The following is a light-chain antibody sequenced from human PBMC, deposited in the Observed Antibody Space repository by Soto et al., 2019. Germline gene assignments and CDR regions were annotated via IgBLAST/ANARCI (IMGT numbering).Light chain of an antibody. J-gene: IGKJ4*01. CDR3: QHSEGI. V-gene: IGKV3-11*01. CDR1: QSVSSY. CDR2: DAS. Sequence: EIVLTQSPATLSLSPGERATLSCRASQSVSSYLAWYQQKPGQAPRLLIYDASNRATGIPARFSGSGSGTDFTLTISSLEPEDFAVYYCQHSEGIFGGGTKVEIK.